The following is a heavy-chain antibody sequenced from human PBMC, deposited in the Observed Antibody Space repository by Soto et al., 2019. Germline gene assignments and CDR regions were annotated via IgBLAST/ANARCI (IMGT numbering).Heavy chain of an antibody. CDR2: IKRKTDGGTT. D-gene: IGHD1-26*01. CDR1: GFTFSNAW. CDR3: ARMGATTVFDY. J-gene: IGHJ4*02. V-gene: IGHV3-15*07. Sequence: GGSLRLSCAASGFTFSNAWINWVRQAPGKGLEWVGRIKRKTDGGTTDFAAPVKGRFAISRDDSKNMVYLQMNSLRAEDTAVYYCARMGATTVFDYWGQGTLVTVSS.